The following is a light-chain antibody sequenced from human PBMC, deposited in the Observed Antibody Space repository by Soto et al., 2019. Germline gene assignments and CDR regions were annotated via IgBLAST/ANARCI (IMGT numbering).Light chain of an antibody. CDR2: EDS. Sequence: QSVLTQPASVSGSPGQSITISCTGTSSDVGSYNRVSGYQQHPGKAPKLMIYEDSQRPSGVSNRFSGSKSGNTASLTISGLQAEDEADYYCCSYAGSRTYVFGTGTKVTVL. CDR3: CSYAGSRTYV. V-gene: IGLV2-23*01. J-gene: IGLJ1*01. CDR1: SSDVGSYNR.